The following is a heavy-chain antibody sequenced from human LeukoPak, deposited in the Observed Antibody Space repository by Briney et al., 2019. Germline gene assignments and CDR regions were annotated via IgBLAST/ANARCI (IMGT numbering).Heavy chain of an antibody. CDR2: MSSSGTTI. Sequence: PGGSLRLSCAASGFIFSDYYMSWIRQAPGKGLEWVSYMSSSGTTIYYADSVKGRFTISRDNAKNSLYLQVNSLRAEDTALYYCWKDHNSSPAAIVVGVFDIWGQGTMVTVSS. CDR1: GFIFSDYY. V-gene: IGHV3-11*01. D-gene: IGHD2-2*01. J-gene: IGHJ3*02. CDR3: WKDHNSSPAAIVVGVFDI.